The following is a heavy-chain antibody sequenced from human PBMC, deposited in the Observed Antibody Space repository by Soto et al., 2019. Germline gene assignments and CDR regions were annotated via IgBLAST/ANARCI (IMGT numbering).Heavy chain of an antibody. J-gene: IGHJ5*02. D-gene: IGHD6-19*01. CDR2: IDSSSSTI. Sequence: GSLRLSCAASEFTFLSYTMNWVRQAPGKGLEWLSYIDSSSSTIYYADSVKGRFSISRDNAKNSLYLHMSSLRAEDTAVYYCAKDLSIAVAGSAWGQGTLVTVSS. CDR1: EFTFLSYT. V-gene: IGHV3-48*01. CDR3: AKDLSIAVAGSA.